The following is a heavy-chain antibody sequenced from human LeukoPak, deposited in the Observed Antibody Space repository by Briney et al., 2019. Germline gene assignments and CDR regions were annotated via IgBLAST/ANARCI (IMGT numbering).Heavy chain of an antibody. Sequence: SETLSLTCAVYGGSFSGYYWSWIRQPPGKGLEWIGEINHSGSTNYNPSLKSRVTISVDTSKNQFSLKLSSVTAADTAVYYCARSRRGAYYDFWSGYYPYWGQGTLVTVSS. CDR3: ARSRRGAYYDFWSGYYPY. D-gene: IGHD3-3*01. CDR1: GGSFSGYY. CDR2: INHSGST. V-gene: IGHV4-34*01. J-gene: IGHJ4*02.